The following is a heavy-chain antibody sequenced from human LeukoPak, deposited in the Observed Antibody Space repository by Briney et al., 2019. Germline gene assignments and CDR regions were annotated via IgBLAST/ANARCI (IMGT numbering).Heavy chain of an antibody. J-gene: IGHJ4*02. CDR2: INHSGST. CDR1: GFTFSSYE. Sequence: LRLSCAASGFTFSSYEMNWVRQAPGKGLEWIGEINHSGSTNYNPSLKSRVTISVDTSKNQFSLKLSSVTAADTAVYYCARRTMVRVFDYWGQGTLVTVSS. CDR3: ARRTMVRVFDY. D-gene: IGHD3-10*01. V-gene: IGHV4-34*01.